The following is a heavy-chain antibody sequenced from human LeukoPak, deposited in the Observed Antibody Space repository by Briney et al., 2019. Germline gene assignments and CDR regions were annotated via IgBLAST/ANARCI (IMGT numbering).Heavy chain of an antibody. D-gene: IGHD3-10*01. Sequence: SETLSLTCAVYGGSFSGYYWSWIRQPPGKGLEWIGSIYYSGSTYYNPSLKSRVTISVDTSKNQFSLKLSSVTAADTAVYYCARGPGSADNWFDPWGQGTLVTVSS. J-gene: IGHJ5*02. CDR2: IYYSGST. V-gene: IGHV4-34*01. CDR1: GGSFSGYY. CDR3: ARGPGSADNWFDP.